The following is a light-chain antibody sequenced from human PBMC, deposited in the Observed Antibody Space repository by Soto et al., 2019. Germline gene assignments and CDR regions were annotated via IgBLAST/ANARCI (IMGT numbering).Light chain of an antibody. CDR3: AAWNDSLNGVV. J-gene: IGLJ3*02. Sequence: QSGLTQPPSASGTPGQRVTISCSGSYSTIGSKTLNWYQHLPGSAPKLLIYTSNQRPSGVPDRFSGSKSGTSASLAISGLQPEDEADYYCAAWNDSLNGVVFGGGTKVTVL. V-gene: IGLV1-44*01. CDR2: TSN. CDR1: YSTIGSKT.